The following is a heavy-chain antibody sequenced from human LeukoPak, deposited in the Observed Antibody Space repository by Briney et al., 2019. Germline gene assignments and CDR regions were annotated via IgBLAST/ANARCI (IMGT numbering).Heavy chain of an antibody. CDR3: AKGQELDDGVFDS. V-gene: IGHV3-33*06. D-gene: IGHD1-1*01. Sequence: GGSLRLSCAASGFTFSSYGMHWVRQDPGKGLEWLALIWYDGSSKYYRDSVKGRFTISRDNSKKTLYLQMNSLRVEDTAIYYCAKGQELDDGVFDSWGQGTLVTVSS. CDR2: IWYDGSSK. CDR1: GFTFSSYG. J-gene: IGHJ4*02.